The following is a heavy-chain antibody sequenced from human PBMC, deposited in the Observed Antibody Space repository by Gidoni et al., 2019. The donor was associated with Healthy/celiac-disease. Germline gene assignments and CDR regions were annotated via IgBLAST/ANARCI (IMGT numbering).Heavy chain of an antibody. V-gene: IGHV1-18*01. Sequence: QVQLVQSGAEVKKPGASVKVSCKASGYTFTSYGISWVRQAPGQGLEWMGWISAYNGNTNYAQKLQGRVTMTTDTSTSTAYMELRSLRSDDTAVYYCARDHEGYSYGYLTRNYYGMDVWGQGTTVTVSS. D-gene: IGHD5-18*01. CDR1: GYTFTSYG. CDR3: ARDHEGYSYGYLTRNYYGMDV. J-gene: IGHJ6*02. CDR2: ISAYNGNT.